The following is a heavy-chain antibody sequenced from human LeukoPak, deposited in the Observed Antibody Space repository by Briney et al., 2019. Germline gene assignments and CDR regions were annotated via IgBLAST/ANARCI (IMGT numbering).Heavy chain of an antibody. D-gene: IGHD5-18*01. CDR3: TKDRLTGYSFGYSYFDY. V-gene: IGHV3-23*01. CDR1: GFTFSSYA. CDR2: ISGSGGST. Sequence: PGGSLRLSCAASGFTFSSYAMTWVRQAPGKGLEGVSTISGSGGSTYYADSVKGRFTISRDNSKNTLYLQMNSLRAEDTAVYYCTKDRLTGYSFGYSYFDYWGQGTLVTVSS. J-gene: IGHJ4*02.